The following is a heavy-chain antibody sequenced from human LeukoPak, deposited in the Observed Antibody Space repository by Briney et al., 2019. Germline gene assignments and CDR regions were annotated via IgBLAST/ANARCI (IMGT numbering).Heavy chain of an antibody. Sequence: GPTLRYPTPALTLTFTWYGMKCSTQGVGVGWIRQPPVRALEWLALVYWDGDARNSPSLRSRISISKDTSKNQVVFIMTDMDPVDTATYYCVHLSHSSGYYQSFDYWGQGTLVTVSS. V-gene: IGHV2-5*02. J-gene: IGHJ4*02. CDR1: GMKCSTQGVG. CDR2: VYWDGDA. D-gene: IGHD3-22*01. CDR3: VHLSHSSGYYQSFDY.